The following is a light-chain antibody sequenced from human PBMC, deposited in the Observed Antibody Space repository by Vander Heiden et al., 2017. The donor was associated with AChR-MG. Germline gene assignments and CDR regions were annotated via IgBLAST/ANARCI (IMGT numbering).Light chain of an antibody. CDR2: VVS. J-gene: IGKJ1*01. CDR1: QSISSY. V-gene: IGKV1-39*01. CDR3: QQSYSTPWT. Sequence: RVTITCRASQSISSYLNWYQQRPGNAPKLLIYVVSSLRSGVPSSFSGSESGTDFTLTISSLQPEDSATYFCQQSYSTPWTFGQGTKVEVK.